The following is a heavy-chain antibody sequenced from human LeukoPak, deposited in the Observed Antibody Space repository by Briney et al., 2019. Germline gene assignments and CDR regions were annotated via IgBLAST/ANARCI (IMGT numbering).Heavy chain of an antibody. Sequence: SETLSLTCTVSGGSISSYYWSWIRQPPGKGLECIGYIYYSGSTNYNPSLKSRVTISVDTSKNQFSMKLSYVTAADTAVYYCARLRSLGYCSGGSCYSVDAFDIWGQGTMVTVSS. CDR1: GGSISSYY. CDR2: IYYSGST. CDR3: ARLRSLGYCSGGSCYSVDAFDI. D-gene: IGHD2-15*01. V-gene: IGHV4-59*08. J-gene: IGHJ3*02.